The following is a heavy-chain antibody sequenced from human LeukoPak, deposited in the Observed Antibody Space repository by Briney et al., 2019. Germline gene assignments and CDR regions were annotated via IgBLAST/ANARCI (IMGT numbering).Heavy chain of an antibody. J-gene: IGHJ5*02. CDR3: ARLGYGNWFDP. D-gene: IGHD6-13*01. CDR1: GGSISSYY. CDR2: IYYSGST. V-gene: IGHV4-59*08. Sequence: SETLSLTCTVSGGSISSYYWSWIRHPPGKGLEWIGYIYYSGSTNYNPSLKSRVTISVDTSKNQVSLKLSSVTAADTAVYYCARLGYGNWFDPWGQGTLVTVSS.